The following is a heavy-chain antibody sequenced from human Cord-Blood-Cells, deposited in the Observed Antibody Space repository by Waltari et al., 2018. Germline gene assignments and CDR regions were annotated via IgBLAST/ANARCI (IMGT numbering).Heavy chain of an antibody. D-gene: IGHD6-13*01. CDR2: INAGNGNT. V-gene: IGHV1-3*01. CDR3: ARDSGSYSSSWYPLEY. J-gene: IGHJ4*02. CDR1: GYTFTSYA. Sequence: QVQLVQSGAEVKKPGASVKVSCKASGYTFTSYAMHWVRQATGQRLEWMGWINAGNGNTKYSQKFQGRVTSTRDTSARTAYMELSSLRSEDTAVYYCARDSGSYSSSWYPLEYWGQGTLGTVSS.